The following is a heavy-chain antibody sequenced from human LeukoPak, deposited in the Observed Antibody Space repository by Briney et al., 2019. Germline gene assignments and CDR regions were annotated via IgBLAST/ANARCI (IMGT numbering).Heavy chain of an antibody. CDR3: ARGGYCSSSVCYSFNAFDV. CDR1: GFTLSSHE. D-gene: IGHD2-2*01. V-gene: IGHV3-48*03. J-gene: IGHJ3*01. CDR2: ISNGGDNI. Sequence: RLSCRASGFTLSSHEMNWVRQAPGKGLEWLSYISNGGDNIYYADPMKGRFTISRDNAKNSLFLQMYSLRAADTAVYHCARGGYCSSSVCYSFNAFDVWGQGTTVTVSP.